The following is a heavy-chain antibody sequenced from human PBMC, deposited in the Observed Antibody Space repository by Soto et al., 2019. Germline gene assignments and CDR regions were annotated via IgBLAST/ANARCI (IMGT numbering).Heavy chain of an antibody. CDR3: ARAYFGVITVEKARYPMDV. J-gene: IGHJ6*02. V-gene: IGHV1-69*13. Sequence: GASVKVSCKASGGTFSSYAISWVRQAPGQGLEWVGGIIPIFGTANYAQKFQGRVTITADESTSTAYMELSSLRSEDTAVYYCARAYFGVITVEKARYPMDVWGQGTTVTVSS. CDR2: IIPIFGTA. D-gene: IGHD3-3*01. CDR1: GGTFSSYA.